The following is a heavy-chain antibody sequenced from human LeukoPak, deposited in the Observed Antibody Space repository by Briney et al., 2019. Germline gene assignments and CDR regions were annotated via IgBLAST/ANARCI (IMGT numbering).Heavy chain of an antibody. CDR1: GYTFTGYY. D-gene: IGHD6-19*01. V-gene: IGHV1-2*02. Sequence: GASVKVSCKASGYTFTGYYIHWVRRAPGQGLEWMGWINPYSGGTNYAQRLRGRVTMTRDTSINTAYMELSRLRSDDTAGYYCARDNPGYSSGWYVAFDIWGQGTMVTVSS. CDR2: INPYSGGT. CDR3: ARDNPGYSSGWYVAFDI. J-gene: IGHJ3*02.